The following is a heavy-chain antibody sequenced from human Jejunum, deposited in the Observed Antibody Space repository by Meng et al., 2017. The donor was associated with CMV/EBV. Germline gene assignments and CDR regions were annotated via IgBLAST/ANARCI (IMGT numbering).Heavy chain of an antibody. Sequence: TVSSNFFRWVRQAAGKGLEWVSVIYSGGTTYYAESVNGRFTISRDGSKNMVYLQMNSLRPEDTAMYYCARDLGPKHDYNWRAFDIWGQGTRVTVSS. J-gene: IGHJ3*02. CDR3: ARDLGPKHDYNWRAFDI. V-gene: IGHV3-53*05. D-gene: IGHD5-24*01. CDR1: TVSSNF. CDR2: IYSGGTT.